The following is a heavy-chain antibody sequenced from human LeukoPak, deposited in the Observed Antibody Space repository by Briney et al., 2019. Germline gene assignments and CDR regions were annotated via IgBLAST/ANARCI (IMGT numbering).Heavy chain of an antibody. CDR3: ARGPPLYDFWSGYYLDAFDS. CDR1: GGSISSGGYY. D-gene: IGHD3-3*01. J-gene: IGHJ3*02. Sequence: SETLCLTCTVSGGSISSGGYYWSWIRQHPGKGLEWIGYIYYSGSTYYNPSLKSRVTISVDTSKNQFSLKLSSVTAADTAVYYCARGPPLYDFWSGYYLDAFDSWGQGTMVTVSS. V-gene: IGHV4-31*03. CDR2: IYYSGST.